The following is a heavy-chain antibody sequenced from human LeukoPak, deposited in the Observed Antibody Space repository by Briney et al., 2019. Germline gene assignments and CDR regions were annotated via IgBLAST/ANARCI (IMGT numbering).Heavy chain of an antibody. V-gene: IGHV3-7*01. J-gene: IGHJ4*02. CDR3: AKNGGSFDY. CDR1: GFTFSNYW. CDR2: IKQDGSDK. D-gene: IGHD1-26*01. Sequence: GGFLRLSCAASGFTFSNYWMTWVRQAPGSGLEWVATIKQDGSDKYYVDSVKGRFTVSRHNAKNSLYLQMNSLRVEDTAVYYCAKNGGSFDYWGQGTLVTVSS.